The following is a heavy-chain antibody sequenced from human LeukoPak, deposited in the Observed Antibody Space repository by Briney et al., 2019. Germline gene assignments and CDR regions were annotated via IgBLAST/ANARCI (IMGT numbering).Heavy chain of an antibody. CDR2: INRSGST. CDR3: ARYGDSSGRWAFDM. Sequence: SETLSLTCAVYGGSFSGYYWSWIRQPPEKGLEWIGEINRSGSTNYNPSLKSRITISVDTSKNQFSLKLSSVTAADTAVYYCARYGDSSGRWAFDMGSQGTMVTVSS. D-gene: IGHD3-22*01. J-gene: IGHJ3*02. CDR1: GGSFSGYY. V-gene: IGHV4-34*01.